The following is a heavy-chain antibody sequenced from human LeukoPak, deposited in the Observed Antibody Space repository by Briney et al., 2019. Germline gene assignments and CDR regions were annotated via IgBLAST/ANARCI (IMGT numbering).Heavy chain of an antibody. Sequence: PGGSLRLSCAASGFTFSSYAMSWVRQAPGKGLEWVSAISGSGGSTYYADSVKGRFTISRDNSKNTLYLQMNSLRAEDTAVYYCAADPYPSADDFWLFDLWGQGTLVTVSS. CDR3: AADPYPSADDFWLFDL. D-gene: IGHD3-3*01. CDR1: GFTFSSYA. V-gene: IGHV3-23*01. J-gene: IGHJ5*02. CDR2: ISGSGGST.